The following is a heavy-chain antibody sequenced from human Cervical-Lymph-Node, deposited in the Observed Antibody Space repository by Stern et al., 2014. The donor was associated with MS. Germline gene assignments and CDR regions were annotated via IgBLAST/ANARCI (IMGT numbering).Heavy chain of an antibody. CDR2: IIYSGTT. V-gene: IGHV4-39*01. Sequence: QVQLQESGPGLVKPSETLSLACMVSGDSTRSSGYYGGWIRQSPGKGFEWIGNIIYSGTTYYNPSLKSRVTISVDTSKNQFSLQLPSVTAADTAVYYCARPQAGLGGGSHFDIWGQGILVTVSS. J-gene: IGHJ4*02. CDR1: GDSTRSSGYY. CDR3: ARPQAGLGGGSHFDI. D-gene: IGHD2-15*01.